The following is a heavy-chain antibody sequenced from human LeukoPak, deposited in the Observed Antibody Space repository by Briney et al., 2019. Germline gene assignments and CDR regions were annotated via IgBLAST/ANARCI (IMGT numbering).Heavy chain of an antibody. D-gene: IGHD3/OR15-3a*01. CDR1: GFTFSSYS. V-gene: IGHV3-21*01. Sequence: GGSLRLSCAASGFTFSSYSMNWVRQAPGKGLEWVSSISSSSNYIYYADSVKGRFTISRDNAKNSLFLQMSSLRVEGTAVYYCARGRTYFDYWGQGTLVTVSS. CDR3: ARGRTYFDY. J-gene: IGHJ4*02. CDR2: ISSSSNYI.